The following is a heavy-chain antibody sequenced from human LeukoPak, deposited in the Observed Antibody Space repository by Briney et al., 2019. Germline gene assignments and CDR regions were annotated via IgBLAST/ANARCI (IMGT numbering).Heavy chain of an antibody. J-gene: IGHJ3*02. Sequence: GRSLRLSCAASGFTFSSYAMPWVRQAPGKGLEWLAVISYDGRNKYYADSVKGRFTISRDNAKNSLYLQMNSLRAEDTAVYYCATQKNDFWSGSSYDAFDIWGQGTMVIVSS. V-gene: IGHV3-30*04. CDR3: ATQKNDFWSGSSYDAFDI. CDR1: GFTFSSYA. CDR2: ISYDGRNK. D-gene: IGHD3-3*01.